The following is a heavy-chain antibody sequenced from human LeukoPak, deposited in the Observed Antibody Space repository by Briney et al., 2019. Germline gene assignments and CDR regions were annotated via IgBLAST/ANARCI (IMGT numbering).Heavy chain of an antibody. CDR2: IYHSGST. V-gene: IGHV4-59*01. D-gene: IGHD3-9*01. CDR3: ARGEAGYYNDWFDP. Sequence: PSETLSLTCTVSGGSISSYYWSWIRQPPGKGLEWIGYIYHSGSTNYNPSLKSRVTISVDTSKNQFSLKLSSVTAADTAVYYCARGEAGYYNDWFDPWGQGTLVTVSS. CDR1: GGSISSYY. J-gene: IGHJ5*02.